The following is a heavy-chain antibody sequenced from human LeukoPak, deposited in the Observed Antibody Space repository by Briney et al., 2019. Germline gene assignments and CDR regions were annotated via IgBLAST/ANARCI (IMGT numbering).Heavy chain of an antibody. J-gene: IGHJ4*02. D-gene: IGHD3-10*01. CDR2: ITNNGGST. CDR1: GFTFSTFG. V-gene: IGHV3-64*01. Sequence: GGSLRLSCAASGFTFSTFGMHCVRQAPGKGLEYVSAITNNGGSTYYANSVKGRFTISRDNSKNTLYLQMGSLRAADMAVYYCARGYSGPDYWGQGTLVTVSS. CDR3: ARGYSGPDY.